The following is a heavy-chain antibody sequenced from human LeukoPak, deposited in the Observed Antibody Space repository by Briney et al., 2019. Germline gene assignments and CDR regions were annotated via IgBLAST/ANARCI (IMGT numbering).Heavy chain of an antibody. D-gene: IGHD3-10*01. CDR3: ARGYGSGSYGGYYFDY. Sequence: SQTLSLTCAISGDSVSSNSAAWNWIRQSPSRGLEWLGRTYYRSKWYNDYAVSVKSRITINPDTSKNQLSLQLNSVTPEDTAVYYCARGYGSGSYGGYYFDYWGQGTLVTVSS. V-gene: IGHV6-1*01. J-gene: IGHJ4*02. CDR1: GDSVSSNSAA. CDR2: TYYRSKWYN.